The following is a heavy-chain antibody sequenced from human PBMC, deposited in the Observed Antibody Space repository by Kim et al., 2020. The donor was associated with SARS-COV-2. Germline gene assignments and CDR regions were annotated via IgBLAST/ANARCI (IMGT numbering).Heavy chain of an antibody. CDR3: ASDSYYYDSSGYSGFDY. CDR1: GFTFSSYW. CDR2: IKQDGSEK. V-gene: IGHV3-7*01. D-gene: IGHD3-22*01. Sequence: GGSLRLSCAASGFTFSSYWMSWVRQAPGKGLEWVANIKQDGSEKYYVDSVKGRFTISRDNAKNSLYLQMNSLRAEDTAVYYCASDSYYYDSSGYSGFDYWGQGTLVTVSS. J-gene: IGHJ4*02.